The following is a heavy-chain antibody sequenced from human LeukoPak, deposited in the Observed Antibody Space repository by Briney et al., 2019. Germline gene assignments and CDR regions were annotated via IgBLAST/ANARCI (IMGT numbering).Heavy chain of an antibody. CDR3: ARDPDGNLDFDY. V-gene: IGHV1-18*01. CDR2: ISAYNGNT. CDR1: GYTFTSYG. D-gene: IGHD5-24*01. Sequence: GASVKVSCKASGYTFTSYGISWVRQAPGQGLEWMGWISAYNGNTNYAQKLQGRVIMTTDTSMSTAYMELRSLRFDDTAAYYCARDPDGNLDFDYWGQGTLVTVSS. J-gene: IGHJ4*02.